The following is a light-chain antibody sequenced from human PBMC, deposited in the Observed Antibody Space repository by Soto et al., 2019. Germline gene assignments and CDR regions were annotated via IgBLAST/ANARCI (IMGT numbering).Light chain of an antibody. Sequence: DIQMTQSPSSLSASVGDRVTITCRASQTISRYLNWYQQKPGKAPELLIYAASSLQSGVPSRFSGSGSGTDFTLTISSLQPEDFATYYCQQTYNTPPWTFGQGTKVDIK. CDR2: AAS. J-gene: IGKJ1*01. V-gene: IGKV1-39*01. CDR3: QQTYNTPPWT. CDR1: QTISRY.